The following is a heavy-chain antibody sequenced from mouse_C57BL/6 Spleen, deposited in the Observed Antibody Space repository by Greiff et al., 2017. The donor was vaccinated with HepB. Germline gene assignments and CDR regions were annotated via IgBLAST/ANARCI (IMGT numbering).Heavy chain of an antibody. CDR1: GYTFTSYD. D-gene: IGHD1-1*01. CDR3: ARSYYGSSPWFAY. Sequence: QVQLQQSGPELVKPGASVKLSCKASGYTFTSYDINWVKQRPGQGLEWIGWIYPRDGSTTYNEKFKGKATLTVDTSSSTAYMELHSLTSEDSAVYFCARSYYGSSPWFAYWGQGTLVTVSA. V-gene: IGHV1-85*01. J-gene: IGHJ3*01. CDR2: IYPRDGST.